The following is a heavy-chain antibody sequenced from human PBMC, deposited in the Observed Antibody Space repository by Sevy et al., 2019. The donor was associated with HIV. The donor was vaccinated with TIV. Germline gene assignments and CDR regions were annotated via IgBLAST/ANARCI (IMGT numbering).Heavy chain of an antibody. J-gene: IGHJ4*01. D-gene: IGHD1-26*01. CDR1: GFAFSTHA. Sequence: GGSLRLSCAASGFAFSTHAMHWVRQAPGKGLEWVAVISYEGTETFYAASVEGRFTISRDNSKNMLSLQINSLKPEETALYYCAWDGGYSIKWYPLYWGHGTLVTFSS. V-gene: IGHV3-30-3*01. CDR3: AWDGGYSIKWYPLY. CDR2: ISYEGTET.